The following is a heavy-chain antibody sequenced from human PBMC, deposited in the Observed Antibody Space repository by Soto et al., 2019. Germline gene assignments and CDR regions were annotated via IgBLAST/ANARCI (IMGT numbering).Heavy chain of an antibody. D-gene: IGHD2-2*01. CDR1: GGTFSSYA. V-gene: IGHV1-69*13. CDR2: IIPIFGTA. Sequence: SVKVSCKASGGTFSSYAISWVRQAPGQGLEWMGGIIPIFGTANYAQKFQGRVTITADESTSTAYMELSSLRSDDTAVYYCARGRYCSSTSCFYAFDIWGQGTMVTVSS. J-gene: IGHJ3*02. CDR3: ARGRYCSSTSCFYAFDI.